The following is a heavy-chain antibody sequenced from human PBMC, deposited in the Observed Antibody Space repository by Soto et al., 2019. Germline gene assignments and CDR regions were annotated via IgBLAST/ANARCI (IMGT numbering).Heavy chain of an antibody. CDR2: ISYDGSNK. V-gene: IGHV3-30*03. CDR3: ATMGTPVTGLYYFDY. J-gene: IGHJ4*02. Sequence: GGSLRLSCAASGFTFSSYGMHWVRQAPGKGLEWVAVISYDGSNKYYADSVKGRFTISRDNSKNTLYLQMNSLRAEDTAVYYCATMGTPVTGLYYFDYWGQGTLVTVSS. D-gene: IGHD4-17*01. CDR1: GFTFSSYG.